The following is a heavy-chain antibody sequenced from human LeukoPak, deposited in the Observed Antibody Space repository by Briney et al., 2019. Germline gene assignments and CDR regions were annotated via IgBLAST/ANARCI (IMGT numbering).Heavy chain of an antibody. CDR2: INHSGST. CDR1: GGSFSGYY. V-gene: IGHV4-34*01. Sequence: SETLSLTCAVYGGSFSGYYWSWIRQPPGKGLEWIGEINHSGSTNYNPPLKSRVTISVDTSKNQFSLKLSSVTAADTAVYYCARGSDIVATTPFDYWGQGTLVTVSS. D-gene: IGHD5-12*01. CDR3: ARGSDIVATTPFDY. J-gene: IGHJ4*02.